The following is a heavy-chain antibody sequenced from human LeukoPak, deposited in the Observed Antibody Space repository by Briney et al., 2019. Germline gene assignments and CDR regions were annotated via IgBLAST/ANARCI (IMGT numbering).Heavy chain of an antibody. D-gene: IGHD3-10*01. Sequence: PGGSLRLSCAASGFAFSTYIMNWVRQAPGKGLEWVASITGSGNNIYYADSMKGRFTISRDNAKNSLYLQMNSLRAEDTAVYYRAREGWFGEFNLDYWGQGTLVTVSS. V-gene: IGHV3-21*01. CDR1: GFAFSTYI. CDR3: AREGWFGEFNLDY. CDR2: ITGSGNNI. J-gene: IGHJ4*02.